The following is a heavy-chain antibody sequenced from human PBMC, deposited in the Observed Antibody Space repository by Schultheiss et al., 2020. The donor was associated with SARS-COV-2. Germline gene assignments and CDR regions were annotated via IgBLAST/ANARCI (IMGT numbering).Heavy chain of an antibody. CDR3: ARTTVAGTPLLLDY. Sequence: SETLSLTCTVSGGSISSGGYYWSWIRQHPGKGLEWIGYIYYSGSTYYNPSLKSRVTISVDTSKNQFPLKLSSVTAADTAVYYCARTTVAGTPLLLDYWGQGTLVTVSS. CDR1: GGSISSGGYY. CDR2: IYYSGST. D-gene: IGHD6-19*01. J-gene: IGHJ4*02. V-gene: IGHV4-31*03.